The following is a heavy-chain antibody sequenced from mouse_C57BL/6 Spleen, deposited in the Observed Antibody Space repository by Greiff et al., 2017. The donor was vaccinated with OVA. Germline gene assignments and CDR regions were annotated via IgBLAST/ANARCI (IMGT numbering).Heavy chain of an antibody. CDR2: ISSGGSYT. CDR1: GFTFSSYG. J-gene: IGHJ2*01. D-gene: IGHD3-2*02. CDR3: ARSTAQALAYFDY. Sequence: EVKLVESGGDLVKPGGSLKLSCAASGFTFSSYGMSWVRQTPDKRLEWVATISSGGSYTYYPDSVKGRFTISRDNAKNTLYLQMSSLKSEDTAMYYCARSTAQALAYFDYWGQGTTLTVSS. V-gene: IGHV5-6*01.